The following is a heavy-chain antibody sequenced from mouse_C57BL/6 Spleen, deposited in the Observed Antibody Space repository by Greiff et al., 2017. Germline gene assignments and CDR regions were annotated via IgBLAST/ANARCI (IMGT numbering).Heavy chain of an antibody. D-gene: IGHD1-1*01. J-gene: IGHJ2*01. CDR2: INPNYGTT. V-gene: IGHV1-39*01. CDR1: GYSFTDYN. Sequence: VQLQQSGPELVKPGASVKISCKASGYSFTDYNMNWVKQSNGKSLEWIGVINPNYGTTSYNQKFKGKATLTVDQSSSTAYMQLNSLTSEDAAVYYCAREGGWKNYYGSSYEGNYFDYWGQGTTLTVSS. CDR3: AREGGWKNYYGSSYEGNYFDY.